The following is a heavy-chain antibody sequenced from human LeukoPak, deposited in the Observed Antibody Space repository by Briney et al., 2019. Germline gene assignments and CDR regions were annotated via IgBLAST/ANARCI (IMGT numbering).Heavy chain of an antibody. D-gene: IGHD4-17*01. Sequence: SETLSLTCIVSGGSISSYYWSWIRQPAGKRLEWIGRIYTSGSINYNPSLKSRVTMSVDTSKNQFSLKLTSLTAADTDVYYCARDHRRDYGDYHFDYWGQGTLVTVSS. CDR2: IYTSGSI. CDR3: ARDHRRDYGDYHFDY. V-gene: IGHV4-4*07. J-gene: IGHJ4*02. CDR1: GGSISSYY.